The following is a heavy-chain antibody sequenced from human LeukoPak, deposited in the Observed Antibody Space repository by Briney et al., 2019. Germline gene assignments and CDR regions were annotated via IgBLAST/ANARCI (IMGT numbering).Heavy chain of an antibody. CDR1: GGSISSSSYY. D-gene: IGHD3-3*01. CDR3: ARSGITIFGVVKTGYDY. CDR2: IYYSGST. Sequence: PSETLSLTCTVSGGSISSSSYYWGWIRQPPGKGLEWIGSIYYSGSTYYNPSLKSRVTISVDTSKNQFSPKLSSVTAADTAVYYCARSGITIFGVVKTGYDYWGQGTLVTVSS. J-gene: IGHJ4*02. V-gene: IGHV4-39*07.